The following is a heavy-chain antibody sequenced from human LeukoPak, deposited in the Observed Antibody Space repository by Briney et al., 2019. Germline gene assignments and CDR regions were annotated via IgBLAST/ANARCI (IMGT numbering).Heavy chain of an antibody. Sequence: ASVKVSCKASGYTFTSYGISWVRQAPGQGLEWMGWISAYNGNTNYAQKLQGRVTMTTDTSTSTAYMELRSLRSDDTAVYYCASRKSVSGYYDAFDIWGQGTMVTVSS. CDR3: ASRKSVSGYYDAFDI. J-gene: IGHJ3*02. V-gene: IGHV1-18*01. D-gene: IGHD3-22*01. CDR1: GYTFTSYG. CDR2: ISAYNGNT.